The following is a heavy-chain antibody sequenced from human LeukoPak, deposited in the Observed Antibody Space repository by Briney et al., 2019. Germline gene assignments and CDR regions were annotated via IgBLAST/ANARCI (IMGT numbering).Heavy chain of an antibody. CDR3: ARDGDSSGYYGGSWFDP. CDR1: GGTFSSYA. V-gene: IGHV1-69*01. D-gene: IGHD3-22*01. Sequence: SVKVSCKASGGTFSSYAISWVRQAPGQGLEWMGGIIPIFGTANYAQKFQGRVTITADESTNTAYMELSSLRSEDTAVYYCARDGDSSGYYGGSWFDPWGQGTLVTVSS. J-gene: IGHJ5*02. CDR2: IIPIFGTA.